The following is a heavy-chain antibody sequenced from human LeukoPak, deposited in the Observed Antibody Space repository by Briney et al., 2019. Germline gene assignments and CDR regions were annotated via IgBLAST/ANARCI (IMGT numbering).Heavy chain of an antibody. V-gene: IGHV3-21*01. CDR1: GFTFSSYS. CDR3: AKDRTAGYDGLVDY. D-gene: IGHD5-12*01. Sequence: GGSLRLSCAASGFTFSSYSMNWVRQAPGKGLEWVSSISSSSSYIYYADSVKGRFTISRDNSKNTLYLQMNSLRAEDTAVYYCAKDRTAGYDGLVDYWGQGTLVTVSS. CDR2: ISSSSSYI. J-gene: IGHJ4*02.